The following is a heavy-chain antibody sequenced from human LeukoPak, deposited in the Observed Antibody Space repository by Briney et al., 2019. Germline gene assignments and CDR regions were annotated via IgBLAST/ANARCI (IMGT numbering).Heavy chain of an antibody. CDR3: ARGRFAELLFDI. CDR1: GYYIISGYY. J-gene: IGHJ4*02. Sequence: SETLCLTCTVAGYYIISGYYWGLLRQSPGKGLEWIASIYHAGETHYHPSLKSRVSISVDKSNNPIFLWSTSATAADTAMYYCARGRFAELLFDIWGQGTLVTVSS. D-gene: IGHD3-10*01. CDR2: IYHAGET. V-gene: IGHV4-38-2*02.